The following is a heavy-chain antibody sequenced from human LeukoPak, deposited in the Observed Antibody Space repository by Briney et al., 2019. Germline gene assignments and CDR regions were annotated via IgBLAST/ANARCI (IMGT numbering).Heavy chain of an antibody. V-gene: IGHV3-21*01. Sequence: PGGSLRLSCAASGFTFSSYSMNWVRQAPGKGLEWVSSISSSSSYIYYADSVKGRFTISRDNAKNSLYLQMNSLRAEDTAVYYCARHKRGYYSPFDIWGQGTMVTVSS. CDR3: ARHKRGYYSPFDI. D-gene: IGHD3-10*01. J-gene: IGHJ3*02. CDR2: ISSSSSYI. CDR1: GFTFSSYS.